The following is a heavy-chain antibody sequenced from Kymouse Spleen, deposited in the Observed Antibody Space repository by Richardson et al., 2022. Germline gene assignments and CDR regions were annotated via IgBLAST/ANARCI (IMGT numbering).Heavy chain of an antibody. CDR3: AKEGPYSNYQYYYYYYGMDV. D-gene: IGHD4-11,IGHD4-11*01. CDR1: GFTFSSYA. CDR2: ISGSGGST. Sequence: EVQLVESGGGLVQPGGSLRLSCAASGFTFSSYAMSWVRQAPGKGLEWVSAISGSGGSTYYADSVKGRFTISRDNSKNTLYLQMNSLRAEDTAVYYCAKEGPYSNYQYYYYYYGMDVWGQGTTVTVSS. J-gene: IGHJ6*02. V-gene: IGHV3-23*04.